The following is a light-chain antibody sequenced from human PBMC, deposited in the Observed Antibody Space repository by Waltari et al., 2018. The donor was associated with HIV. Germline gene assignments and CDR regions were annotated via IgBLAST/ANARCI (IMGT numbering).Light chain of an antibody. CDR1: TTDVGSYNY. CDR3: CSSAGKYTFV. J-gene: IGLJ1*01. CDR2: DLI. V-gene: IGLV2-11*01. Sequence: QSALTQSRPVSGSPGQSITLTCHAHTTDVGSYNYVSWYQQHPGRAPKLLIFDLIKRPSGVPDRFSGSKSGNTASLTISGLQAEDEADYYCCSSAGKYTFVFGTGTKVTVL.